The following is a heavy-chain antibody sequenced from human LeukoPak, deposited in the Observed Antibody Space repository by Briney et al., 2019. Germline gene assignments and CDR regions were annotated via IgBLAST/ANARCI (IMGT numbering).Heavy chain of an antibody. Sequence: GASXKVSCKASGYTFTSYDINWVRQATGQGREWMGWMNPNSGNTGYAQKFQGRDTITRNNAIRTAYMELSSLRSEDTAVYYCARGMDSYGYDYWGQGTLVTVSS. D-gene: IGHD5-18*01. CDR1: GYTFTSYD. J-gene: IGHJ4*02. CDR3: ARGMDSYGYDY. CDR2: MNPNSGNT. V-gene: IGHV1-8*03.